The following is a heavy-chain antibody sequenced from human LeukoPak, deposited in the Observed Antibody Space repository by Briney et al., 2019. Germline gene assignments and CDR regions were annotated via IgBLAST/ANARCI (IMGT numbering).Heavy chain of an antibody. D-gene: IGHD2-15*01. CDR1: GFTFSSYA. Sequence: GGSLRLSCAASGFTFSSYAMSWVRQAPGKGLEWVSAISGSGGSTYYADSVKGGFTISRDNSKNKLYLQMNSLRAEDTAVYYCAKDGYCSGGSCYSFLYFDYWGQGTLVTVSS. J-gene: IGHJ4*02. CDR2: ISGSGGST. V-gene: IGHV3-23*01. CDR3: AKDGYCSGGSCYSFLYFDY.